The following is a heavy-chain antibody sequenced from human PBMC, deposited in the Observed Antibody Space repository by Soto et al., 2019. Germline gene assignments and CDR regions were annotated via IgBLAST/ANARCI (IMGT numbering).Heavy chain of an antibody. CDR2: MNPNSGNT. CDR3: ARGLYYDYIWGRAYYMDV. Sequence: ASVKVSCKASGYTFTSYDINWVRHATGQGLEWMGWMNPNSGNTGYAQKFQGRVTMTRNTSISTAYMELSSLRSEDTAVYYCARGLYYDYIWGRAYYMDVWGKGTTVTVSS. V-gene: IGHV1-8*01. D-gene: IGHD3-16*01. CDR1: GYTFTSYD. J-gene: IGHJ6*03.